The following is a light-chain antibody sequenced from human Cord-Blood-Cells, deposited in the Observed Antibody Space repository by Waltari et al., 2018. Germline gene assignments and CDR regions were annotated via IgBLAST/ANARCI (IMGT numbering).Light chain of an antibody. CDR2: LNSDGSH. CDR1: SGPSSYA. V-gene: IGLV4-69*01. Sequence: QLVLTQSPSASASLGASVTLTCTLSSGPSSYAIAWPPQQPEKGPRYLMKLNSDGSHSKGDGIPDRFSGSSSGAERYLTISSLQSEDEADYYCQTWGTGVWVFGGGTKLTVL. J-gene: IGLJ3*02. CDR3: QTWGTGVWV.